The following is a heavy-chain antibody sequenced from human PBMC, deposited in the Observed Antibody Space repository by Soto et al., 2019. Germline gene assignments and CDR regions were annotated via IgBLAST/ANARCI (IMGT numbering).Heavy chain of an antibody. CDR2: VIPVLTTT. D-gene: IGHD2-21*02. J-gene: IGHJ6*02. V-gene: IGHV1-69*08. CDR3: ARRRYCGYDCYHKHYYGMDV. CDR1: GDTFSSYI. Sequence: QVQLVQSGAEVKKPGSSVRVSCRSSGDTFSSYIVNWLRLAPGRGLEWMGRVIPVLTTTDYAQNFRGRVTISASRSTSSVYLYLSSLRSDDTAVYYCARRRYCGYDCYHKHYYGMDVWGQGSLVTVAS.